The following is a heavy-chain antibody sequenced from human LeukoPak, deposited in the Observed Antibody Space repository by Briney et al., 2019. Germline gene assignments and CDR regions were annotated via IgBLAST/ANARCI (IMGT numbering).Heavy chain of an antibody. D-gene: IGHD6-19*01. Sequence: GGSLRLSCAASGFTFISYSMNWVRQAPGKGLEWVSSITSSSSYIYYADSVKGRFTIPRDNAKNSLYLQINSLRAEDTAMYYCASTAAVALGYWGQGTLVTVSS. J-gene: IGHJ4*02. CDR1: GFTFISYS. CDR2: ITSSSSYI. V-gene: IGHV3-21*01. CDR3: ASTAAVALGY.